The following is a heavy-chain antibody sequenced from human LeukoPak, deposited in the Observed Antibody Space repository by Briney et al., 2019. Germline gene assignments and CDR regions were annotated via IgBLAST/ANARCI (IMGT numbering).Heavy chain of an antibody. V-gene: IGHV3-48*03. CDR1: GLTFSNFK. CDR2: ISDSGRTT. D-gene: IGHD3-3*01. CDR3: ASWAGNTQSDSWSGPFDY. J-gene: IGHJ4*02. Sequence: PGGSLRLSCAVSGLTFSNFKMNWVRQAPGKGLEWVSYISDSGRTTFYADSVKGRFTISRDNAKNSLYLQMSSLRVKDTAVYYCASWAGNTQSDSWSGPFDYWGQGTLVTVSS.